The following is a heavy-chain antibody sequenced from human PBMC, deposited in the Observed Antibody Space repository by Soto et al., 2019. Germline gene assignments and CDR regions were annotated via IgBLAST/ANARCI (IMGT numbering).Heavy chain of an antibody. CDR1: GFTFTTSL. J-gene: IGHJ4*01. CDR2: IRSYRDGGTT. V-gene: IGHV3-15*05. Sequence: PEGSLILSCAASGFTFTTSLINWVRQPPGKGLEWVGRIRSYRDGGTTDFAASVKGRFAISRDDSAHTVYLQMNSLRTEDTAVYYCTTDSYYTGILVRFDYWGLGTLVTVSS. D-gene: IGHD1-1*01. CDR3: TTDSYYTGILVRFDY.